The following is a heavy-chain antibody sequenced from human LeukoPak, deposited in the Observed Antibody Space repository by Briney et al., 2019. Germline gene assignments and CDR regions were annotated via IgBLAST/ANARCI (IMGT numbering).Heavy chain of an antibody. D-gene: IGHD1-1*01. CDR3: ANEVRPNDY. V-gene: IGHV3-23*01. CDR2: IDISGGST. Sequence: GGSLRLSCAASGFSFSSHAMCWVRQAPGKGLEWVSSIDISGGSTYYADSVQGRFTISRDNSKNTLYLQMNSLRAEDTALYYCANEVRPNDYWGQGTPVTVSS. CDR1: GFSFSSHA. J-gene: IGHJ4*02.